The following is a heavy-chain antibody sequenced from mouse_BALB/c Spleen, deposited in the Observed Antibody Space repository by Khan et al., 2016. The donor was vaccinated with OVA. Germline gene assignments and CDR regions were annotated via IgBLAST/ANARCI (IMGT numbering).Heavy chain of an antibody. CDR1: GYIFSSYW. D-gene: IGHD2-1*01. CDR2: ILPGSGTT. J-gene: IGHJ1*01. Sequence: VQLVESGAELMKPGASVKISCKATGYIFSSYWIEWVKQRPGHGLEWIGEILPGSGTTNYNEKFKGKATFTAETSSNTAYMQLSSLTSEDSAVYDCARYGNHWNFDVWGAGTTVTVSS. CDR3: ARYGNHWNFDV. V-gene: IGHV1-9*01.